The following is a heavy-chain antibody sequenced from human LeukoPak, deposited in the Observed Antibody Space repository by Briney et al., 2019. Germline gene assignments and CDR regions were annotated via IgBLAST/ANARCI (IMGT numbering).Heavy chain of an antibody. D-gene: IGHD5-18*01. J-gene: IGHJ4*02. CDR3: ARGSDLASYNELEY. CDR2: NTGSVE. CDR1: GFTLSNFA. Sequence: GGSLRLSCTASGFTLSNFAMSWVRQAPGEGREWGSGNTGSVEYYADSVKGRFTVSRDNSKNTLYLHMKSLGAEDTATYYCARGSDLASYNELEYWGQGTLVTVSS. V-gene: IGHV3-23*01.